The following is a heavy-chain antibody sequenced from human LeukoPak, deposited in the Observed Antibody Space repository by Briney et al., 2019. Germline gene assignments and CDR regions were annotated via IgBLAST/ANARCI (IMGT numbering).Heavy chain of an antibody. J-gene: IGHJ4*02. CDR2: IKSKTDGGTT. CDR1: GFTFSNAW. Sequence: SGGSLRLSCAASGFTFSNAWMSWVRQAPGQGLQWVGRIKSKTDGGTTDYAAPVKGRFTISRDDSKNTLYLQMNSLKTEDTALYYCTTYYDFWSGYYHVYWGQGTLVTVSS. D-gene: IGHD3-3*01. V-gene: IGHV3-15*01. CDR3: TTYYDFWSGYYHVY.